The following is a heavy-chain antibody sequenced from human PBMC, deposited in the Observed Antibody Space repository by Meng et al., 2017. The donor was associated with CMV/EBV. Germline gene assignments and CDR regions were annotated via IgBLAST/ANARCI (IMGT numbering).Heavy chain of an antibody. J-gene: IGHJ6*02. CDR2: INPNSGGT. V-gene: IGHV1-2*02. D-gene: IGHD2-2*01. Sequence: ASVKVSCKASGYTFTGYYMHWVRQAPGQGLEWMGWINPNSGGTNYAQKFQGRVTMTRDTSISTAYTELSRLRSDDTAVYYCARDLRGSSRPIYYGMDVWGQGTTVTVSS. CDR1: GYTFTGYY. CDR3: ARDLRGSSRPIYYGMDV.